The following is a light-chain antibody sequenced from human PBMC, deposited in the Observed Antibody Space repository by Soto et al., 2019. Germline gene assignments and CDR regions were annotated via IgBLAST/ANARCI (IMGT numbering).Light chain of an antibody. Sequence: QSVLTQPPSVSGSPGQSVTISCTGNSSDVGSYNRVSWYQQPPGTAPKLMIYEVTNRPSGVPDRFSGSKSGNTASLTISGLQAEDEADYYCSSYTSSSTYVFGTGTKVTV. V-gene: IGLV2-18*02. CDR2: EVT. CDR1: SSDVGSYNR. J-gene: IGLJ1*01. CDR3: SSYTSSSTYV.